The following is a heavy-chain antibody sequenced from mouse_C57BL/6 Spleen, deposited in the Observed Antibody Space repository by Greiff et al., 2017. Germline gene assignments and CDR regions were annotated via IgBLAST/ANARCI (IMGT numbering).Heavy chain of an antibody. Sequence: EVKVVESGGDLVKPGGSLKLSCAASGFTFSSYGMSWVRQTPDKRLEWVATISSGGSYTYYPDSVKGRFTISRDNAKNTLYLQMSRLKSEDAAMYYCARRGSSFDYWGQGTTLTVSA. D-gene: IGHD1-1*01. J-gene: IGHJ2*01. CDR1: GFTFSSYG. V-gene: IGHV5-6*02. CDR2: ISSGGSYT. CDR3: ARRGSSFDY.